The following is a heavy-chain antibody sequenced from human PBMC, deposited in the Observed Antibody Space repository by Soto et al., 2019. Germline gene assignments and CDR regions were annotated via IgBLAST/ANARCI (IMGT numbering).Heavy chain of an antibody. Sequence: ASVKVSCKASGGTFSSYTISWVRQAPGQGLEWMGRIIPILGIANDAQKFQGRVTITADKSTSTAYMELSSLRSEDTAVYYCARAVYFSNYPQNSYYCYYMDVWGKGTTVTVSS. CDR1: GGTFSSYT. D-gene: IGHD4-4*01. V-gene: IGHV1-69*02. CDR3: ARAVYFSNYPQNSYYCYYMDV. CDR2: IIPILGIA. J-gene: IGHJ6*03.